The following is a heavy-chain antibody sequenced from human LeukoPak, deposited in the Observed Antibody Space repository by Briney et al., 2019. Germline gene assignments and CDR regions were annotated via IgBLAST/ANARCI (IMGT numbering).Heavy chain of an antibody. CDR2: ISSNGGST. D-gene: IGHD2-2*01. V-gene: IGHV3-64*01. CDR3: ARGGCSSTSCFRAFDI. CDR1: GFTFSSYA. Sequence: GGSLRLSCAASGFTFSSYAMHWVRQAPGKGLEYVSAISSNGGSTYYANSVKGRFTISRDNSKNTLYLQMGSLRAEDMAVYYCARGGCSSTSCFRAFDIWGQGTMVTVSS. J-gene: IGHJ3*02.